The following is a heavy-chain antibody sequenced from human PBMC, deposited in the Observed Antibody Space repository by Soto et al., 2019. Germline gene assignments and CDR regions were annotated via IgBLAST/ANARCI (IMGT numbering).Heavy chain of an antibody. V-gene: IGHV3-11*01. CDR2: ITTTGSSK. D-gene: IGHD6-19*01. J-gene: IGHJ4*02. Sequence: GGSPKTSCATPGFTFRGYYMSWVRPAPGKGLEWISYITTTGSSKFYADSVKGRFTISRDNSKKSLYLQMNSLRAEDTAVYYCARLTLSISGWYLLGFDYWGQGALVTVSS. CDR1: GFTFRGYY. CDR3: ARLTLSISGWYLLGFDY.